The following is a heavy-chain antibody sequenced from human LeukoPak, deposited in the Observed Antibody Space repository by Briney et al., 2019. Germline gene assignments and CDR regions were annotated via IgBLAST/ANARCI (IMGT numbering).Heavy chain of an antibody. J-gene: IGHJ4*02. Sequence: SETLSLTCTVSLDSTTSNFWSWVRQPPGKGLEWIGEIHRSGSPNYNPSLQSRVTISIDRFRNQIVLELSSVTAADTAVYYCAREILGGFNPGAYWGQGILVTVSS. CDR3: AREILGGFNPGAY. CDR2: IHRSGSP. V-gene: IGHV4-4*02. D-gene: IGHD1-14*01. CDR1: LDSTTSNF.